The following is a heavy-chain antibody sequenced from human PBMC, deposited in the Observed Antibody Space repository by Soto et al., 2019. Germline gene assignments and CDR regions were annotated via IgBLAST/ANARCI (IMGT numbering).Heavy chain of an antibody. CDR3: SRDLLGLRAFDI. J-gene: IGHJ3*02. CDR2: IRSKASGGTA. V-gene: IGHV3-49*03. CDR1: GFTFGDYA. D-gene: IGHD3-16*01. Sequence: EVQLVESGGDLVQPGRSLRLSCTTSGFTFGDYAVSWLRQAPGKGLEWVSFIRSKASGGTAEYAASVKGRFTISRDDSRSIAYLQMNSLKTEDTAVYYCSRDLLGLRAFDIWGQGTMVTVSS.